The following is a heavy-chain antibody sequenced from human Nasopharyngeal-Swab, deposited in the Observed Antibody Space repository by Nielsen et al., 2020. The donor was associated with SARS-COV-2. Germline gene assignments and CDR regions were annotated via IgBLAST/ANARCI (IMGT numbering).Heavy chain of an antibody. CDR1: GFTFSRFG. CDR3: AKDLNSNFLNYMDV. V-gene: IGHV3-23*01. CDR2: ISASGVTT. J-gene: IGHJ6*03. Sequence: GGSLRLSCAASGFTFSRFGMGWVRQAPGKGLEWVSAISASGVTTYYADSVKGRFTIPRDNSKHTLYLQMNSLRAEDTAAYYCAKDLNSNFLNYMDVWGKGTTVSVSS. D-gene: IGHD4-11*01.